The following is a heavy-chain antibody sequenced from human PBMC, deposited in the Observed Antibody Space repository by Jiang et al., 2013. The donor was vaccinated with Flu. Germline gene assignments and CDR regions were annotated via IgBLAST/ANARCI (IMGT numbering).Heavy chain of an antibody. J-gene: IGHJ4*02. CDR2: ISGSGGST. D-gene: IGHD3-22*01. CDR3: AKSPFTMIAIGDYFDY. V-gene: IGHV3-23*01. CDR1: GFTFSSYA. Sequence: EVQLLESGGGLVQPGGSLRLSCAASGFTFSSYAMSWVRQAPGKGLEWVSAISGSGGSTYYADSVKGRFTISRDNSKNTPYLQMNSLRAEDTAVYYCAKSPFTMIAIGDYFDYWGQGTLVTVSS.